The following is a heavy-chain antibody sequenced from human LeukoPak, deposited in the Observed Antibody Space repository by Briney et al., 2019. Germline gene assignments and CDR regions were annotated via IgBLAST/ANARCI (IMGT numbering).Heavy chain of an antibody. Sequence: ASVKVSCKASGYTFTSYGISWVRQAPGQGLEWMGWISAYNGNTNYAQKLQGRVTMTTDTSTSTAYMELRSLRSDDTAVYYCARDYYYDSRGYPDPHFDYWGQGTLVTVSS. CDR1: GYTFTSYG. V-gene: IGHV1-18*01. J-gene: IGHJ4*02. CDR3: ARDYYYDSRGYPDPHFDY. CDR2: ISAYNGNT. D-gene: IGHD3-22*01.